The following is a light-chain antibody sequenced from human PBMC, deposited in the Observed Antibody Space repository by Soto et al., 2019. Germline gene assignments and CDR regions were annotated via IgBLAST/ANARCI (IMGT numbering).Light chain of an antibody. CDR2: GAS. V-gene: IGKV3-20*01. CDR3: QQYGNSPPET. Sequence: EIVLTQSPGTLSLSPGERATLSCRASQSVNSRLAWYQHKPGQAPRLLIYGASSRATGIPDRFSGSGSGTDFTLTISRLEPEDFAVYYCQQYGNSPPETFGQGTRLEIK. J-gene: IGKJ5*01. CDR1: QSVNSR.